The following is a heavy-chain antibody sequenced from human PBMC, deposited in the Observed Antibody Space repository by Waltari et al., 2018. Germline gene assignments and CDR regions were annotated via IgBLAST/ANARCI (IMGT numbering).Heavy chain of an antibody. CDR3: VKGGEWYGDAAFDFDY. Sequence: EVRLLESGGGLVQPGGSLRLSCAASGFNFKEYGMNWVRRAPGKGLEWISIISGSSALTYYADSVKGRFTIARDNSKKSLYLEMTRLTVEDTALYFCVKGGEWYGDAAFDFDYWGQGAQVTVSS. CDR2: ISGSSALT. CDR1: GFNFKEYG. V-gene: IGHV3-23*01. J-gene: IGHJ4*02. D-gene: IGHD3-16*01.